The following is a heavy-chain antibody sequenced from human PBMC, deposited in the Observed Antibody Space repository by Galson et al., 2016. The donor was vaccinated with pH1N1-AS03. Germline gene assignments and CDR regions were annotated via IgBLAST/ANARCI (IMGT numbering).Heavy chain of an antibody. D-gene: IGHD6-19*01. Sequence: SLRLSCAASGFSFSTYWMYWVRQAPGKGLVWLARINGDATTTNYADSVRGRFTISRDNAKNTLHLQMNSLRVEDTANYFCAKELVSSGWFDACDLWGQGTVVTVSS. V-gene: IGHV3-74*01. CDR3: AKELVSSGWFDACDL. CDR2: INGDATTT. J-gene: IGHJ3*01. CDR1: GFSFSTYW.